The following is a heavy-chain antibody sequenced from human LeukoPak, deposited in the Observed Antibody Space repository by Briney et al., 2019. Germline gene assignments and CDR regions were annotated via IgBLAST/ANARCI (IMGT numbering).Heavy chain of an antibody. V-gene: IGHV3-23*01. J-gene: IGHJ4*02. CDR2: ICGSGAST. D-gene: IGHD1-26*01. CDR1: GFTFSSFA. Sequence: GGSLRLSCAASGFTFSSFAMTWVRQAPGKGLGWVSAICGSGASTYYADSVKGRFTISRDNSKNTLYLQMNSLRAEDTAVYYCAKGRGSPYYFEYWGQGTLVTVSS. CDR3: AKGRGSPYYFEY.